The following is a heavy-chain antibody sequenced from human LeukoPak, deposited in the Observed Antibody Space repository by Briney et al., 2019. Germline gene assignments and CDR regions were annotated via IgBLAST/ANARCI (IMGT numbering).Heavy chain of an antibody. CDR3: AKAAAAGPKGPYYFDY. V-gene: IGHV3-30*18. Sequence: GRSLRLSCAASGFTFSSYGMHWVRQAPGKGLEWVAVISYDGSNKYYADSVEGRFTTSRDNSKNTLYLQMNSLRAEDTAVYYCAKAAAAGPKGPYYFDYWGQGTLVTVSS. CDR2: ISYDGSNK. D-gene: IGHD6-13*01. J-gene: IGHJ4*02. CDR1: GFTFSSYG.